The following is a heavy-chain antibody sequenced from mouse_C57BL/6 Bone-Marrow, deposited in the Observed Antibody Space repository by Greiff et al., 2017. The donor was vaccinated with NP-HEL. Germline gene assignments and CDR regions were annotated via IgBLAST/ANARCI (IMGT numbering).Heavy chain of an antibody. CDR2: IDPETGGT. D-gene: IGHD1-1*01. V-gene: IGHV1-15*01. CDR1: GYTFTDYE. Sequence: QVTLKECGAELVRPGASVTLSCKASGYTFTDYEMHWVKQTPVHGLEWIGAIDPETGGTAYNPKFKGKDILTADKSSSTAYMELRSLTSEDSAVYYGTRHYYGIDYWGQGTTLTVSS. CDR3: TRHYYGIDY. J-gene: IGHJ2*01.